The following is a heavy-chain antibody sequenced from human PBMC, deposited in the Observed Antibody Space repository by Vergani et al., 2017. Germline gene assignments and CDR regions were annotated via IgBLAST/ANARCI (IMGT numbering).Heavy chain of an antibody. D-gene: IGHD3-16*02. CDR1: GGSFSGYY. CDR2: IYYSGST. CDR3: ARTGLYRRWFDP. Sequence: QVQLQQWGAGLLKPSETLSLTCAVYGGSFSGYYWSWIRQPPGKGLEWIGYIYYSGSTNYNPSLKSRVTISVDTSKNQFSLKLSSVTAADTAVYYCARTGLYRRWFDPWGQGTLVTVSS. J-gene: IGHJ5*02. V-gene: IGHV4-34*11.